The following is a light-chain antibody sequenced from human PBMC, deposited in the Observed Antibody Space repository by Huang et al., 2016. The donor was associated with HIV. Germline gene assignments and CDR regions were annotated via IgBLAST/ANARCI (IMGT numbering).Light chain of an antibody. CDR2: AAS. Sequence: DIQMTQSPSSLPASVGDRVTITCRASQGISNSLAWYQQKPGKAPKLLLYAASKLESGVPSRVSGSASGTDYTLTTSSLQPEDFATYYCQQYWSTPPATFGQGTKVEIK. CDR3: QQYWSTPPAT. CDR1: QGISNS. J-gene: IGKJ1*01. V-gene: IGKV1-NL1*01.